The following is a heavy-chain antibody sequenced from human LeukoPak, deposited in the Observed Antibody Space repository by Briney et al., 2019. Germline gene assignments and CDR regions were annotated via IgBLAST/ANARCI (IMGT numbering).Heavy chain of an antibody. CDR1: GFTSSSYG. D-gene: IGHD1-26*01. CDR3: AKDGPPRGYYYYYMDV. CDR2: IWYDGSNK. Sequence: PGRSLRLSCAASGFTSSSYGMHWVRQAPGKGLEWVAVIWYDGSNKYYADSVKGRFTISRDNSKNTLYLQMNSLRAEDTAVYYCAKDGPPRGYYYYYMDVWGKGTTVAVSS. J-gene: IGHJ6*03. V-gene: IGHV3-33*06.